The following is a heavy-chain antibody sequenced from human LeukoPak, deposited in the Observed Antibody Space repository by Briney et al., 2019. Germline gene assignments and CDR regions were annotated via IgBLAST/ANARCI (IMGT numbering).Heavy chain of an antibody. CDR1: GGSFSGYY. CDR3: ARGLGYCSSTSCYLFPNYYYYYYYMDV. Sequence: SETLSLTCAVYGGSFSGYYWSWIRQPPGKGLEWIGEINHSGSTNYNPSLKSRVTVSVDTSKNQFSLKLSSVTAADTAVYYCARGLGYCSSTSCYLFPNYYYYYYYMDVWGKGTTVTVSS. CDR2: INHSGST. V-gene: IGHV4-34*01. J-gene: IGHJ6*03. D-gene: IGHD2-2*01.